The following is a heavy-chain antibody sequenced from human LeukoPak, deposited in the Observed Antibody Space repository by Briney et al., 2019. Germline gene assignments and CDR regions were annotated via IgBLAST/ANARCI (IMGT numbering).Heavy chain of an antibody. CDR3: ATGPQQPEYFQH. D-gene: IGHD6-13*01. V-gene: IGHV1-18*01. CDR2: ISAYNGNT. CDR1: GYTFTSYG. Sequence: GASVKVSCKASGYTFTSYGISWVRQAPGQGPEWMGWISAYNGNTNYAQKFQGRVTMTEDTSTDTAYMELSSLRSEDTAVYYCATGPQQPEYFQHWGQGTLVTVSS. J-gene: IGHJ1*01.